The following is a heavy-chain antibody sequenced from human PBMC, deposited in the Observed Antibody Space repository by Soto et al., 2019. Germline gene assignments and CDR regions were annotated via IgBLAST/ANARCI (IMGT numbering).Heavy chain of an antibody. Sequence: QLQLRESGSRLVKPSQTLSLTCAVSGGSPTSGTYSWNWIRQPPGKVLEWIGYIFPSGTTYYNPSLTSRVSHSIDVSKNQFSLNLRSLTAADTAVYYCARGREFDSWGQGTLVTVSS. CDR2: IFPSGTT. V-gene: IGHV4-30-2*01. J-gene: IGHJ4*02. CDR3: ARGREFDS. CDR1: GGSPTSGTYS.